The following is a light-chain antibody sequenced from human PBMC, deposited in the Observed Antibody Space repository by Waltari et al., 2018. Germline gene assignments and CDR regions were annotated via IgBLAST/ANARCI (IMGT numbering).Light chain of an antibody. Sequence: SYVLTQLSSMSVTPGQTARIVCGGRHIGTKAVHWYQRKAGQAPLLVLHHDDTRPSGIPDRFSGTNSGDTATLTISGVEAEDEADYFCQVWDSHTVVFGGGTNLTVL. CDR1: HIGTKA. CDR2: HDD. V-gene: IGLV3-21*02. J-gene: IGLJ2*01. CDR3: QVWDSHTVV.